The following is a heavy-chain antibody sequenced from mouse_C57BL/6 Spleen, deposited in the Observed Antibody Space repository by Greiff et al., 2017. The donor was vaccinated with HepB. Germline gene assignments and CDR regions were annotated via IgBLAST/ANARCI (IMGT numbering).Heavy chain of an antibody. J-gene: IGHJ4*01. V-gene: IGHV1-26*01. CDR1: GYTFTDYY. CDR2: INPNNGGT. Sequence: EVQLQQSGPELVKPGASVKISCKASGYTFTDYYMNWVKQSHGKSLEWIGDINPNNGGTSYNQKFKGKATLTVDKSSSTAYMELRSLTSEDSAVYYCARWGRGNYAMDYWGQGTSVTVSS. CDR3: ARWGRGNYAMDY.